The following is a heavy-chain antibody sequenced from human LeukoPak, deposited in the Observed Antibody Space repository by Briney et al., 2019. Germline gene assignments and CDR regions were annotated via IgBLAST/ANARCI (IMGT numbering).Heavy chain of an antibody. V-gene: IGHV3-48*03. CDR1: GFTFSSYE. CDR2: ISSSGSTI. D-gene: IGHD3-10*01. CDR3: ARGLWFGTLFEPRTNNFDY. Sequence: PGGSLRLSCAASGFTFSSYEMNWVRQAPGKGLEWVSYISSSGSTIYYADSVKGRFTISRDNAKNSLYLQMNSLRAEDTAVYYCARGLWFGTLFEPRTNNFDYWGQGTLVTVSS. J-gene: IGHJ4*02.